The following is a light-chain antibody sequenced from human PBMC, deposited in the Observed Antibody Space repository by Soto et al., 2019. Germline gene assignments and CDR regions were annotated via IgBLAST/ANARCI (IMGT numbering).Light chain of an antibody. CDR1: QSISSSY. CDR2: GAS. Sequence: EIVLTQSPGTLSLSPGERATLSCRASQSISSSYLAWYQQKPGQAPRLLIYGASSKATGIPDRFSGSGSGTGFTLTISRVGREDFAVYYCQQYGSSLRITFGPGTKVDFK. V-gene: IGKV3-20*01. CDR3: QQYGSSLRIT. J-gene: IGKJ3*01.